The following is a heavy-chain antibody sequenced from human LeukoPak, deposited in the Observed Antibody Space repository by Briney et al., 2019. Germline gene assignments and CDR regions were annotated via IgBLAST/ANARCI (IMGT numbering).Heavy chain of an antibody. V-gene: IGHV1-18*01. Sequence: ASVKVSCKASGYTFTSYGISWVRQAPGQGLEWMGWISAYNGNTNYAQKLQGRVTTTTDTSTSTAYMELRSLRSDDTAVYYCGRGRRSVQSTYYYEYNYYYYMDVWGKGTTVTVSS. CDR2: ISAYNGNT. J-gene: IGHJ6*03. CDR3: GRGRRSVQSTYYYEYNYYYYMDV. CDR1: GYTFTSYG. D-gene: IGHD3-22*01.